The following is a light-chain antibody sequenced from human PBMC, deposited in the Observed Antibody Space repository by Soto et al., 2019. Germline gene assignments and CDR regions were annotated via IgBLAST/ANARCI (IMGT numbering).Light chain of an antibody. CDR1: QRISSN. J-gene: IGKJ4*01. V-gene: IGKV3D-15*01. Sequence: EIVMTQSPDTLSVSPGERATLSCRASQRISSNLAWYQQKPGQAPRLLIYGASTRATGVPARFSGSGSETDFTLTISNLQSEDCAVYYCQQYSNWPLTFGGGTKVDIK. CDR2: GAS. CDR3: QQYSNWPLT.